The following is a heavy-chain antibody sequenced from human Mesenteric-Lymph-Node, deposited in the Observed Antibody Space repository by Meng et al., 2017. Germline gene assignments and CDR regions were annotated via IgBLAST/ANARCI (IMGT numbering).Heavy chain of an antibody. V-gene: IGHV1-69*06. CDR2: IIPIFGTA. J-gene: IGHJ4*02. D-gene: IGHD5-18*01. CDR3: ADSVGYSYGSFDY. CDR1: GGTFSSYA. Sequence: VQLVRSGAGVKKPGSSGKVSCKASGGTFSSYAISWVRQAPGQGLEWMGGIIPIFGTANYAQKFQGRVTITADKSTSTAYMELSSLRSEDTAVYYCADSVGYSYGSFDYWGQGTLVTVSS.